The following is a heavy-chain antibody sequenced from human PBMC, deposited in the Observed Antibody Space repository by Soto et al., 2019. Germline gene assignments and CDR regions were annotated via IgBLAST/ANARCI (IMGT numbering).Heavy chain of an antibody. CDR3: AKKSGVGATWSFDY. D-gene: IGHD1-26*01. Sequence: EVQLLESGGGLGQPGGSLRLSCAASGFTFSNYGMRWFRQAPGKGLEWVSALPEIGTNTYYADSVKGRFTISRDNSKNTLFLQINNLRAGDKAVYYCAKKSGVGATWSFDYWGQGTLVTVSS. J-gene: IGHJ4*02. CDR1: GFTFSNYG. V-gene: IGHV3-23*01. CDR2: LPEIGTNT.